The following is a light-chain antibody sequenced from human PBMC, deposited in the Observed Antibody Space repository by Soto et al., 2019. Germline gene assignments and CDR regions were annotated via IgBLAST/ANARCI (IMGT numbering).Light chain of an antibody. Sequence: EIVLTQSPATLSLSTGDRATLSCRASQSVSSYLAWYQQKPGQAPRLLIYDASNRATGIPARFSGSGSGTDFTLTISSLEPEDFAVYYCQQRSNWPFTFGGGTKVEIK. J-gene: IGKJ4*01. CDR2: DAS. CDR3: QQRSNWPFT. V-gene: IGKV3-11*01. CDR1: QSVSSY.